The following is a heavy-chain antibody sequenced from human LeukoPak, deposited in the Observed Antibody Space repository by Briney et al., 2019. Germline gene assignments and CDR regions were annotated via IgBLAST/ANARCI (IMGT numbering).Heavy chain of an antibody. D-gene: IGHD3-16*02. Sequence: SETLSLTCTVSGGSISSYYWSWIRQPAGKGLEWIGRIYTSGSTNYNPSLKSRVTISVDTSKNQFSLKLSSVTAADTAVYYCARGGSGYDYVWGSYRYALRYWGQGTLVTVSS. J-gene: IGHJ4*02. CDR1: GGSISSYY. V-gene: IGHV4-4*07. CDR3: ARGGSGYDYVWGSYRYALRY. CDR2: IYTSGST.